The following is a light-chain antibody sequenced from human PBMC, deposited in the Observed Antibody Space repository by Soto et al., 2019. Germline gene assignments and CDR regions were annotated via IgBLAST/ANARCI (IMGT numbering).Light chain of an antibody. CDR3: QQYNSYGWT. V-gene: IGKV1-5*03. CDR2: KAS. Sequence: LQMTNSPSTISGSVERKVAVNCRASHTSSSWLAWYQQKPGKAPKLLIYKASTLKSGVPSRFSGSGSGTEFTLTISSLQPDDFATYYCQQYNSYGWTFGEGTKVDIK. J-gene: IGKJ1*01. CDR1: HTSSSW.